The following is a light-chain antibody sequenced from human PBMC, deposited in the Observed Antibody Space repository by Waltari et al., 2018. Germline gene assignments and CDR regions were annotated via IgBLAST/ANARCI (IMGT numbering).Light chain of an antibody. CDR2: YYS. J-gene: IGLJ1*01. CDR3: QVWDSGSDHPYV. V-gene: IGLV3-21*04. CDR1: NIATGS. Sequence: SFVLTQPPSVSVAPGLTARIPCEGNNIATGSVHWYQQKPGQAPVLVMYYYSDRPSGIPERFSGSHSGNTAALNISRVEAGDEADYYCQVWDSGSDHPYVFGTGTKVTVL.